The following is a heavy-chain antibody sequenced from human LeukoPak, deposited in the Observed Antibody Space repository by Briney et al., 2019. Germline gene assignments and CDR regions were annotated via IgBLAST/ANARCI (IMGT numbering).Heavy chain of an antibody. CDR3: ARARRGSTSSPFRSSIAARNYFAY. CDR1: GGSFSGNY. D-gene: IGHD6-6*01. Sequence: PSETLSLTCAVYGGSFSGNYWSWIRQPPGKGLEWIGEINHSGSTNYNPSLKSRVAISVDTSKNQFSLKLSSVTVADTAVYYCARARRGSTSSPFRSSIAARNYFAYWGQGTLVTVSS. J-gene: IGHJ4*02. V-gene: IGHV4-34*01. CDR2: INHSGST.